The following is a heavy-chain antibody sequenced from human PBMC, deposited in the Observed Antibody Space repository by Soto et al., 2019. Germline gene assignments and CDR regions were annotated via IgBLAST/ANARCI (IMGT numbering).Heavy chain of an antibody. D-gene: IGHD6-13*01. CDR3: ASGASRWYPYFFAS. CDR2: IIPHYNTL. J-gene: IGHJ4*02. V-gene: IGHV1-69*01. Sequence: QAQVVQSGAEVRKXXXXXXLSCKASEGTFNSYAIAWVRQAPGQGLEWMGGIIPHYNTLNYAQKFQDRVTITADDSTNTVYMELSSLSSDDTAVYFCASGASRWYPYFFASWAQGTLVTVSS. CDR1: EGTFNSYA.